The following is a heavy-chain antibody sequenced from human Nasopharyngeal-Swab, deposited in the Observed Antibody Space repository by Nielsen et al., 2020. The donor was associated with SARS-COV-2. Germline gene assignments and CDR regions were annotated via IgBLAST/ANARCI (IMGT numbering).Heavy chain of an antibody. V-gene: IGHV7-4-1*02. J-gene: IGHJ4*02. D-gene: IGHD6-13*01. CDR2: INTNTGNP. Sequence: ASVKVSCEASGYTFTSYAMNWVRQAPGQGLEWMGWINTNTGNPTYAQGFTGRFVFSLDTSVSTAYLQISSLKAEDTAVYYCARAGSSWAIYYFDYWGQGTLVTVSS. CDR3: ARAGSSWAIYYFDY. CDR1: GYTFTSYA.